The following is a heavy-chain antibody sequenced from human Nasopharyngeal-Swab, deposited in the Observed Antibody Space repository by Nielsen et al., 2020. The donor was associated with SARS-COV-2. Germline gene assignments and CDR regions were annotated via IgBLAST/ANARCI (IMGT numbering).Heavy chain of an antibody. D-gene: IGHD2-15*01. Sequence: GESLKISCAASGFIFSDSAIHWVRQASGKGLEWVGCIRSKGNSYATEYAASVEGRFTISRDDSKNTAYLQMNSLITEDTAIYYCTRCGGSCYTGKDYWGQGTLVTVSS. J-gene: IGHJ4*02. V-gene: IGHV3-73*01. CDR1: GFIFSDSA. CDR3: TRCGGSCYTGKDY. CDR2: IRSKGNSYAT.